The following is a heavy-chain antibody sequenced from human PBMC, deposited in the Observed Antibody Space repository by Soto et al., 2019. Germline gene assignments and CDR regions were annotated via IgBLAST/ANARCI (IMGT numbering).Heavy chain of an antibody. Sequence: PGGSLRLSCAVSGFTFRSSPMSWVRRAPGKGLEWVSGINGGDDSKHYAESVRGRFTIIRDNSKNTLLLQMNSLRAEDTAVYYCAKDPAVWTGGYCSGGSCYSPGFDYWGQGTLVTVSS. CDR3: AKDPAVWTGGYCSGGSCYSPGFDY. J-gene: IGHJ4*02. CDR2: INGGDDSK. V-gene: IGHV3-23*01. D-gene: IGHD2-15*01. CDR1: GFTFRSSP.